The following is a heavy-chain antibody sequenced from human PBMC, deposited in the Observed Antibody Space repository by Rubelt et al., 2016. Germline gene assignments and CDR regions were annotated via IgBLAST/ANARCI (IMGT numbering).Heavy chain of an antibody. Sequence: QVQLVQSGAEVKKPGASVKVSCKASGYTFTSYAMHWVRQAPGQRLEWMGWINAGNGNTKYSQKFQGLVTTTRDTSASTAYMELSSLRSEDTAVYYCARGYCSGGSCYYFDYWGQGTLVTVSS. CDR1: GYTFTSYA. V-gene: IGHV1-3*01. CDR3: ARGYCSGGSCYYFDY. J-gene: IGHJ4*02. CDR2: INAGNGNT. D-gene: IGHD2-15*01.